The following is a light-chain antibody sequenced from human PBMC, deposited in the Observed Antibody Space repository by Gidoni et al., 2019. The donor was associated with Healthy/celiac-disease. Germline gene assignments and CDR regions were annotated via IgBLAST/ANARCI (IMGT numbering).Light chain of an antibody. CDR1: SSNIGSNY. J-gene: IGLJ2*01. V-gene: IGLV1-47*02. Sequence: QSVLTQPPPASGTPGQRVTLSCSGSSSNIGSNYVYWYQQPPGTAPKLLIYSNNQRPSGVPDRFSGSKSGTSASLAISGLRSEDEADYYCATWDDSLSNVVFGGGTKLTVL. CDR3: ATWDDSLSNVV. CDR2: SNN.